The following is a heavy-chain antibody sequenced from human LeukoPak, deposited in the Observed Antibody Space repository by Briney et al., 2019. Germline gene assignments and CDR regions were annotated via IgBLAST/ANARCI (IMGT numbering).Heavy chain of an antibody. J-gene: IGHJ4*02. Sequence: SGPALVKPTQTLTLTCTFSGFSLSTSGMCVSWIRQPPGKDLGWLARIDWDDNKYYSTYLKTRLTISKDTSKNQVVLTMTNMDPVDTATYYCARTGYSSGWYYFDYWGQGTLVTVSS. D-gene: IGHD6-19*01. V-gene: IGHV2-70*11. CDR2: IDWDDNK. CDR3: ARTGYSSGWYYFDY. CDR1: GFSLSTSGMC.